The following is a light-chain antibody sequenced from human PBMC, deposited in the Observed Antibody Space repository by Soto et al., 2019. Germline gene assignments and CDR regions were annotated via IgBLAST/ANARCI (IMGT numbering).Light chain of an antibody. CDR3: SSYTGSTTLHYV. Sequence: QSALTEPASVSGSLGQSITISCTGTSSDVGGYNYVSWYQQHPGKAPKLLIYDVSNRPSGASNRFSGSKSGNTASLTISGLQAEDEADYYCSSYTGSTTLHYVFGTGTKVTVL. CDR1: SSDVGGYNY. V-gene: IGLV2-14*01. CDR2: DVS. J-gene: IGLJ1*01.